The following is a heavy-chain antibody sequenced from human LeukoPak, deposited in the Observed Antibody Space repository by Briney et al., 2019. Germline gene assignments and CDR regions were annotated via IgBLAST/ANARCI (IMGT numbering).Heavy chain of an antibody. D-gene: IGHD6-13*01. J-gene: IGHJ5*02. CDR2: INHSGST. CDR1: GGSFSGYY. Sequence: SETLSLTCAGYGGSFSGYYWSWIRQPPGKGLEWIGEINHSGSTNYNPSLKSRVTISVDTSKNQFSLKLSSVTAADTAVYYYARGRYSSSWYAWFDPWGQGTLVTVSS. V-gene: IGHV4-34*01. CDR3: ARGRYSSSWYAWFDP.